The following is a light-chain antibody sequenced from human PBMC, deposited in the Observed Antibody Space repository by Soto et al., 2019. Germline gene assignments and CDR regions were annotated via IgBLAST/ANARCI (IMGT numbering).Light chain of an antibody. Sequence: EIVLTQSPGTLSLSPGQRAILSCRASQSVSSNYLAWYQQKPGQAPRLLIYGASSRATGIPDRFSGSGSGTDFTLTISRLEPEDFAVYYCQQYGSSPMTFGQGTRLEI. CDR2: GAS. CDR3: QQYGSSPMT. CDR1: QSVSSNY. V-gene: IGKV3-20*01. J-gene: IGKJ5*01.